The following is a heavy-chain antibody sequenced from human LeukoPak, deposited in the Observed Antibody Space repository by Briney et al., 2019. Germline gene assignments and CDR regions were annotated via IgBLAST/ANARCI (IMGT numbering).Heavy chain of an antibody. CDR3: ASGLGFGEFYY. D-gene: IGHD3-10*01. V-gene: IGHV4-4*07. Sequence: SETLSLTCTVSGGSISTYIWSWIRQTAGKGLEWIGRISDSGSTRYNPSLKSRLTMSVDTSKNQFSLKLDSVTAEDTAVYYCASGLGFGEFYYWGQGTLVTVSS. CDR1: GGSISTYI. CDR2: ISDSGST. J-gene: IGHJ4*02.